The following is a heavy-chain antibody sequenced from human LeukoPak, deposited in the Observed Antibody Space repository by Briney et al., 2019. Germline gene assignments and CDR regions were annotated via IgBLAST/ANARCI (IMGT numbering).Heavy chain of an antibody. J-gene: IGHJ3*02. Sequence: GGSLRLSCAASGFTFSSYWMHWARQAPGKGLVWVSRINSDGSSASYADSVKGRFTISRDNVKNTLYLQMNSLRAEDTAVYYCARGGDIVLIEIWGQGTMVTVSS. CDR1: GFTFSSYW. CDR3: ARGGDIVLIEI. V-gene: IGHV3-74*01. D-gene: IGHD2-8*01. CDR2: INSDGSSA.